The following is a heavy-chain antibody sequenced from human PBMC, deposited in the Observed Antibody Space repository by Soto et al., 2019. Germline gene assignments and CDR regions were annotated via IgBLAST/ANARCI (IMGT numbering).Heavy chain of an antibody. CDR1: GYTFTGYY. CDR3: ARDRVPGITGPTGY. J-gene: IGHJ4*02. D-gene: IGHD1-20*01. V-gene: IGHV1-2*02. CDR2: XNXXXGXT. Sequence: ASVKVSCKASGYTFTGYYMHWVRQAPGQGLEWMXWXNXXXGXTXXXQXXXXRVTMTRDTSISTAYMELSRLRSDDTAVYYCARDRVPGITGPTGYWGQGTLVTVSS.